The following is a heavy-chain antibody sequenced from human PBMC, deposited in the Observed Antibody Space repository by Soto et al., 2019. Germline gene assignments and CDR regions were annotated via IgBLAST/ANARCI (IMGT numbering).Heavy chain of an antibody. Sequence: VQLLESGGGLVQPGGSLRLSCPASGFTFSSSAMSWVRQAPGKGLEWVSSISASGGSTYYPDSEKGRFTISRDNSKNTLYLQMNSLRAEDTAVYDSEKDPLMGALEPRYWGQGTLVTVSS. D-gene: IGHD1-26*01. J-gene: IGHJ4*02. CDR2: ISASGGST. CDR3: EKDPLMGALEPRY. V-gene: IGHV3-23*01. CDR1: GFTFSSSA.